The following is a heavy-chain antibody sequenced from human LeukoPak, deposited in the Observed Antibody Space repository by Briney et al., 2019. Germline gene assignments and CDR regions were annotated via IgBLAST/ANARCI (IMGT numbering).Heavy chain of an antibody. V-gene: IGHV3-30*04. D-gene: IGHD3-10*01. J-gene: IGHJ3*02. Sequence: GGSLRLSCAASGFTFSSYAMHWVRQAPGKGLEWVAVISYDGSNKYYADSVKGRFTISRDNSKNTLYLQMNSLRAEDTAVYYSAYGSGSYRLRDAFDIWGLGTMVTVSS. CDR1: GFTFSSYA. CDR2: ISYDGSNK. CDR3: AYGSGSYRLRDAFDI.